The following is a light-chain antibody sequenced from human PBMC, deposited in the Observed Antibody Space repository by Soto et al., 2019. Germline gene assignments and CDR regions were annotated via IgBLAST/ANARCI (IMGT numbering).Light chain of an antibody. CDR2: DIN. J-gene: IGLJ1*01. Sequence: QSALTQPPSVSAAPGQKVTISCSGSSSNIGNNYVSWYQQLPGTAPKLLIYDINKRPSGIPGRFSGSKSGTSATLVITGLQTGDEADYYCGTWDSSLSAGVFGTGTKVTVL. CDR1: SSNIGNNY. CDR3: GTWDSSLSAGV. V-gene: IGLV1-51*01.